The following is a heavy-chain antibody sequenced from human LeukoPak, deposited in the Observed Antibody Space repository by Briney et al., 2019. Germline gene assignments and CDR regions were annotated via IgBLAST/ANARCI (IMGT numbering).Heavy chain of an antibody. V-gene: IGHV4-34*01. CDR1: GGSLSPYY. J-gene: IGHJ4*02. Sequence: SETLSLICSVSGGSLSPYYWSWIRQPPGGGLEWLGEINQSGSTNYNPSLKSRVTISVEKFKNQFSLEVTSVTAADTAIYYCATLGGLYYESHGYPDFDHWGKGTLVTVSS. CDR2: INQSGST. D-gene: IGHD3-22*01. CDR3: ATLGGLYYESHGYPDFDH.